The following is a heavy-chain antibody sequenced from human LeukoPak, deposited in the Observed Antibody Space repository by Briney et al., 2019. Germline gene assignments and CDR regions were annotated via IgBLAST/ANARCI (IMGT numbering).Heavy chain of an antibody. D-gene: IGHD2-2*01. Sequence: GGSLRLSCAASGFTFSSYSMNWVRQAPGKGLEWVSYISSSSSTIYYADSVKGRFTISRDNSKNTLYLQMNSLRAEDTAVYYCAKVLSTSPFGDVWGKGTTVTVSS. CDR3: AKVLSTSPFGDV. J-gene: IGHJ6*04. CDR2: ISSSSSTI. CDR1: GFTFSSYS. V-gene: IGHV3-48*01.